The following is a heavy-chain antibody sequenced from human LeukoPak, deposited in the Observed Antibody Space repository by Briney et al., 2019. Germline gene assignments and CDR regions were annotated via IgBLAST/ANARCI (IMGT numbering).Heavy chain of an antibody. V-gene: IGHV3-66*02. J-gene: IGHJ4*02. CDR2: IYSGGST. D-gene: IGHD7-27*01. Sequence: GGSLRLSCAASGFTVSSDYMRWVRQAPGKGLEGGSFIYSGGSTYYADSVKGRFTISRDNSKNTLYLQMNSRRAEDTAGYFCARGKNWGGRGAFDYWGQGTLVTVSS. CDR1: GFTVSSDY. CDR3: ARGKNWGGRGAFDY.